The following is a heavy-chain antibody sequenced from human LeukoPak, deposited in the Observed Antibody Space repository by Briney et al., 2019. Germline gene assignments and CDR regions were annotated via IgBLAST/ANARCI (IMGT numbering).Heavy chain of an antibody. CDR1: GFTFSSYA. J-gene: IGHJ5*02. D-gene: IGHD2-15*01. V-gene: IGHV3-23*01. Sequence: GGSLRLSCSASGFTFSSYAMSWVRQAPGKGLEWVSAISGSGGSTYYADSVKGRFTISRDNSKNTLYLQMNSLRAEDTAEYYCARDGVRCSGGSCYPGWYNWFDPWGQGTLVTVSS. CDR2: ISGSGGST. CDR3: ARDGVRCSGGSCYPGWYNWFDP.